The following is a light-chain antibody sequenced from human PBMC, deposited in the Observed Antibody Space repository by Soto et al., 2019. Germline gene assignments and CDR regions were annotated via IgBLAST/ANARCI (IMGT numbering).Light chain of an antibody. V-gene: IGLV1-44*01. CDR1: SSNIGSNT. CDR2: SNN. Sequence: QSVLTQPPSASGTPGQRVTISCSGSSSNIGSNTVNWYQQLPGTAPKLLIYSNNQRPSGVPDRFAGSKSGTSASLAIRGLQSEDEADYYCAAWDDRHVVFGGGTKLTVL. CDR3: AAWDDRHVV. J-gene: IGLJ2*01.